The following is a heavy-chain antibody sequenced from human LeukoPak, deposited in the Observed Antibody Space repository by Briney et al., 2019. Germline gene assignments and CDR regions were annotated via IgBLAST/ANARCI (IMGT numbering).Heavy chain of an antibody. V-gene: IGHV3-23*01. Sequence: PGGSLRLSCAASGFTFSSYAMSWVRQAPGKGLEWVSIMSGSGGSTYYADSVKGRFTISRENSKNTLHLQMNSLRAEDTAVYYCAKTYVSDFWSGLGIWGQGTMVTVSS. J-gene: IGHJ3*02. CDR2: MSGSGGST. D-gene: IGHD3-3*01. CDR1: GFTFSSYA. CDR3: AKTYVSDFWSGLGI.